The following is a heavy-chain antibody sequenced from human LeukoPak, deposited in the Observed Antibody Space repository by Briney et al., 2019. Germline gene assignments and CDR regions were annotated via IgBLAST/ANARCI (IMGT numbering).Heavy chain of an antibody. J-gene: IGHJ4*02. V-gene: IGHV4-39*01. CDR1: DDSITSDIYF. Sequence: KTSETLSLTCTVSDDSITSDIYFWGWIRQPPGKGLEWVGSVRFTGTSHYKPSLKSRVSISVDTSKKQFSLKLTSVTAADMAVYYCVRQPGFGGWYFDYWGQGSLVTVSS. CDR3: VRQPGFGGWYFDY. D-gene: IGHD6-19*01. CDR2: VRFTGTS.